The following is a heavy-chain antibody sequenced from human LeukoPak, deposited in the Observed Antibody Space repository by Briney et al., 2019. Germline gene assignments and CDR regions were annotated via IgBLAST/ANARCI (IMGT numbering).Heavy chain of an antibody. J-gene: IGHJ6*02. V-gene: IGHV3-21*01. Sequence: GGSLRLSCAASGFTFSSYSMNWVRQAPGKGLEWVSSISSSSSCIYYADSVKGRFTISRDNAKNSLYLQMNSLRAEDTAVYYCARDLGSDYDILTGYYTWYYYGMDVWGQGTTVTVSS. CDR3: ARDLGSDYDILTGYYTWYYYGMDV. CDR2: ISSSSSCI. CDR1: GFTFSSYS. D-gene: IGHD3-9*01.